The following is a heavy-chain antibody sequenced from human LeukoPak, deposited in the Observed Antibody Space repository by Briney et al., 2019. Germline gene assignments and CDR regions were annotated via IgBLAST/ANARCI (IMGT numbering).Heavy chain of an antibody. Sequence: PSETLSLTRTVSGASISSGGYYWSWIRQHPGKGLEWIGYIYYSGNTYYNPSLKSRVTISVDTSKNQFSLKVSSVTAADTAVYYCARERSSGRLDYWGQGTLVTVSS. CDR1: GASISSGGYY. D-gene: IGHD6-19*01. J-gene: IGHJ4*02. V-gene: IGHV4-31*03. CDR3: ARERSSGRLDY. CDR2: IYYSGNT.